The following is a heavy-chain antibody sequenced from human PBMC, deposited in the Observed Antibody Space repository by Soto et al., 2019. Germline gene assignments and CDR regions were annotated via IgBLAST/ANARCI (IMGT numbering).Heavy chain of an antibody. D-gene: IGHD3-16*02. J-gene: IGHJ4*02. CDR2: FDPEDGET. CDR1: GYPLTELC. Sequence: ASLKVSCKFSGYPLTELCMHWVRQAPGKGLEWMGGFDPEDGETIYAQKFQGRVTMTEDTSTDTAYMELSSLRSEDTAVYYCATEYDYIWGSYRYPAYWGQGTLVTVSS. CDR3: ATEYDYIWGSYRYPAY. V-gene: IGHV1-24*01.